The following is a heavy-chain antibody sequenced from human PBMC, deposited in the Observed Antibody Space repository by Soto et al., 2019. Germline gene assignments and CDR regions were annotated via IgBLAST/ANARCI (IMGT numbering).Heavy chain of an antibody. J-gene: IGHJ3*02. CDR1: GGSISSYY. D-gene: IGHD4-4*01. V-gene: IGHV4-59*12. Sequence: QVQLQESGPGLVKPSETLSLTCTVSGGSISSYYWSWIRQPPGKGLEWIGYIYYSGSTNYNPSLKSRVXXXVXXSKNQVSLKLSSVTAADTAVYYCARDGYSRYAFDIWGQGTMVTVSS. CDR2: IYYSGST. CDR3: ARDGYSRYAFDI.